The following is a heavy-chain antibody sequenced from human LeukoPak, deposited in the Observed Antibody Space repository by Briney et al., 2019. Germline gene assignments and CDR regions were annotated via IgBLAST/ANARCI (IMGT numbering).Heavy chain of an antibody. CDR1: GGSISSYY. V-gene: IGHV4-4*07. D-gene: IGHD3-22*01. CDR3: AREQHDSSGYYGPYYFDY. Sequence: SETLSLTCTVSGGSISSYYWSRIRQPAGKGLEWIGRIYTSGSTDYNPSLKSRVTMSVDTSKNQFSLKLSSVTAEDTAVYYCAREQHDSSGYYGPYYFDYWGQGTLVTVSS. CDR2: IYTSGST. J-gene: IGHJ4*02.